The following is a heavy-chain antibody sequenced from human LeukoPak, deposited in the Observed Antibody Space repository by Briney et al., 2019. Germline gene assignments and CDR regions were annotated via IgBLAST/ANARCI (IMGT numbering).Heavy chain of an antibody. D-gene: IGHD3-10*01. CDR3: ARGDLWFGEFNSWFDP. Sequence: ASVKVSCKASGYTFTSYDINWVRQATGQGLGWMGWMNPNSGNTDYAQKFQGRVTMTRNTSISTAYMELSSLRSEDTAVYYCARGDLWFGEFNSWFDPWGQGTLVTVSS. J-gene: IGHJ5*02. CDR1: GYTFTSYD. V-gene: IGHV1-8*01. CDR2: MNPNSGNT.